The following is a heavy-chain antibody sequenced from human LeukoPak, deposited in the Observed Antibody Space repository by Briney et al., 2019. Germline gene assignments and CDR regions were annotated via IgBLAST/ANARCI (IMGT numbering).Heavy chain of an antibody. J-gene: IGHJ3*02. V-gene: IGHV1-8*03. CDR2: MNPNSGNT. CDR3: ARDQDAKSSDAFDI. Sequence: ASVKVSCKASGDTFSSYAISWVRQATGQGLEWMGWMNPNSGNTGYAQKFQGRVTITRNTSISTAYMELSSLRSEDTAVYYCARDQDAKSSDAFDIWGQGTMVTVSS. CDR1: GDTFSSYA.